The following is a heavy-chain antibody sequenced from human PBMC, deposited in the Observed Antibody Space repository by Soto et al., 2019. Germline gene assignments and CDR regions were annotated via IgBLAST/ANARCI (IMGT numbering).Heavy chain of an antibody. Sequence: PGGSLRLSCAASGFDFSTFGMNWVRQAPGKGLEWVSFLSPSYPYTSYADSVKGRFTISGDNAKNSVSLQMNSLRADDTGVYYCAQRPENFWSGYPEAFDYWGPGTLVTVSS. J-gene: IGHJ4*02. V-gene: IGHV3-21*03. D-gene: IGHD3-3*01. CDR2: LSPSYPYT. CDR3: AQRPENFWSGYPEAFDY. CDR1: GFDFSTFG.